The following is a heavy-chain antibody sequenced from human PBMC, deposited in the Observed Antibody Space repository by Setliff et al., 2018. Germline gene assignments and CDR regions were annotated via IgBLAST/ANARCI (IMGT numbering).Heavy chain of an antibody. D-gene: IGHD1-26*01. V-gene: IGHV4-39*07. CDR2: IHYSGST. J-gene: IGHJ3*02. CDR1: GGSISSSSYY. Sequence: SETLSLTCTVSGGSISSSSYYWGWIRQPPGKGLEWIGSIHYSGSTYYNPSLKGRVTISIDTSKNQFSLKLSSVTAADTAVYYCARGGDSGSYFLANHDAFDIWGQGTMVTV. CDR3: ARGGDSGSYFLANHDAFDI.